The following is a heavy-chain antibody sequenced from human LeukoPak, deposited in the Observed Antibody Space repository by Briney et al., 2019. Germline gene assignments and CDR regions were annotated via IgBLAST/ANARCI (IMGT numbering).Heavy chain of an antibody. V-gene: IGHV3-23*01. CDR2: ISARGNYA. D-gene: IGHD3-22*01. CDR1: GFTFSNYA. CDR3: AKDRGGGITMVVLVYDY. J-gene: IGHJ4*02. Sequence: GGSLRLSCAVSGFTFSNYAMSWVRRAPGKGLEWVSTISARGNYAYYADSVKGRFTISRDSSKNTLYLQMNSLRAEDTAVYYCAKDRGGGITMVVLVYDYWGQGTLVTVSS.